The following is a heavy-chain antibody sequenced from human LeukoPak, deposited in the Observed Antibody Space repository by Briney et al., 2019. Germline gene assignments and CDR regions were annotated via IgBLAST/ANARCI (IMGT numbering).Heavy chain of an antibody. CDR2: INWNGGST. D-gene: IGHD5-24*01. Sequence: GGSLRLSCAGSGYTFDDYGMRWVRQAPGKGLDWVAGINWNGGSTGYAASVKGRCTISRDNAKNALYLEMNSLRAEDTAFYYCVRLGRDGYTYGAAYWGQGTLVTVSS. J-gene: IGHJ1*01. V-gene: IGHV3-20*04. CDR3: VRLGRDGYTYGAAY. CDR1: GYTFDDYG.